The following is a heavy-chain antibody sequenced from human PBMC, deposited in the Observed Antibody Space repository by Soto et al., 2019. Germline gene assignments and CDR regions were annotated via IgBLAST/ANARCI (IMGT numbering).Heavy chain of an antibody. J-gene: IGHJ3*02. V-gene: IGHV4-59*01. CDR2: VYYTGTT. CDR3: AREFQHTDAFDI. Sequence: QVQLQESGPGLVKPSETLSLTCTVSGGSLGRYFWTWIRPTPGKGLEWIGYVYYTGTTNYTPSLKSRLTISLELSKNQFSLRLDSVTAAETAIYYCAREFQHTDAFDIWGQGRMVTVSS. CDR1: GGSLGRYF.